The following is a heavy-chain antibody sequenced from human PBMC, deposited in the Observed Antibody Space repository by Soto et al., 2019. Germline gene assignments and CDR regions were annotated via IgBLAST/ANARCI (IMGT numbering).Heavy chain of an antibody. CDR2: ISGSGGST. D-gene: IGHD2-15*01. CDR1: GFTFSSYA. CDR3: AKVGEDIVVVVAAALRVFDI. Sequence: GGSLRLSCAASGFTFSSYAMSWVRQAPGKGLEWVSAISGSGGSTYYADSVKGRFTISRDNSKNTLYLQMNSLRAEDTAVYYCAKVGEDIVVVVAAALRVFDIWGQGTMVTVSS. J-gene: IGHJ3*02. V-gene: IGHV3-23*01.